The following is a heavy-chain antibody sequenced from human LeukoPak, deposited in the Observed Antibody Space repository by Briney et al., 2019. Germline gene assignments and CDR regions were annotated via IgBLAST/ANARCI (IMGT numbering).Heavy chain of an antibody. D-gene: IGHD6-19*01. Sequence: SETLSLTCAVYGGSFSGYYWSWIRQPPGKGLEWIGEINHSGSTNYNPSLKSRVTISVDTSKNQFYLKLSSVTAADTAVYYCASYQIAVAGTQRFDYWGQGTLVTVSS. J-gene: IGHJ4*02. CDR2: INHSGST. CDR3: ASYQIAVAGTQRFDY. CDR1: GGSFSGYY. V-gene: IGHV4-34*01.